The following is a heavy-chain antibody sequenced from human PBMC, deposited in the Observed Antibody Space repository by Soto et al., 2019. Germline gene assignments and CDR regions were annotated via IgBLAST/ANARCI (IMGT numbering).Heavy chain of an antibody. D-gene: IGHD2-8*01. CDR3: GLWEQLVSNSYYYGLDV. J-gene: IGHJ6*02. V-gene: IGHV3-23*01. CDR1: GFTFSRYA. Sequence: EGQLLESGGGLVQPGGSLRLSCKASGFTFSRYAMSWVRQAPGKGLQWVSTITGSGDTTYYGDSVKGRFTISRDNSKNTLYWQRNSLTAEDTAVYYCGLWEQLVSNSYYYGLDVWGQGTTVTVSS. CDR2: ITGSGDTT.